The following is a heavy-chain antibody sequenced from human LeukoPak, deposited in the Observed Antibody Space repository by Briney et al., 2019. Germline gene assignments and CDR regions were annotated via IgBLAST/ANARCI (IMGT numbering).Heavy chain of an antibody. CDR2: ISSSSSYI. Sequence: GGSLRLSCAASGFTFSSYAMSWVRQAPGKGLEWVSSISSSSSYIYYADSVKGRFTISRDNAKNSLYLQMNSLRAEDTAVYYCATDGPDYYGSGSYYNYYYYYGMDVWGKGTTVTVSS. J-gene: IGHJ6*04. CDR3: ATDGPDYYGSGSYYNYYYYYGMDV. CDR1: GFTFSSYA. V-gene: IGHV3-21*01. D-gene: IGHD3-10*01.